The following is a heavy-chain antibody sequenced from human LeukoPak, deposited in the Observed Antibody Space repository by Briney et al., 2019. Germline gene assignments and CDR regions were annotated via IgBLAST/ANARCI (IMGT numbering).Heavy chain of an antibody. D-gene: IGHD3-22*01. Sequence: LPGGSLRLSCAASGFTFSSYAMSWVRQAPGKGLEWVSAISGSGGSTYYADSVKGRFTISRDNCKNTLYLQMNSLRAEDTAVYYCAKTSYYYDSSGYYGDFDYWGQGTLVTVSS. J-gene: IGHJ4*02. CDR3: AKTSYYYDSSGYYGDFDY. CDR2: ISGSGGST. V-gene: IGHV3-23*01. CDR1: GFTFSSYA.